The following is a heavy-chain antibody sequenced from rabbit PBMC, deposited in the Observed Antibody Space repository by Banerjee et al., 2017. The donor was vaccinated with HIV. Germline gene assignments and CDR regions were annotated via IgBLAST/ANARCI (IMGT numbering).Heavy chain of an antibody. D-gene: IGHD6-1*01. J-gene: IGHJ4*01. CDR2: INTSSGST. V-gene: IGHV1S47*01. CDR3: ARYTNYVGYGLNL. CDR1: GFDFSSNA. Sequence: QEQLVESGGGLVQPEGSLTLTCKASGFDFSSNAMCWVRQAPGKGLEWIACINTSSGSTVYATWAKGRFTISRTSSTTVALQMTSLTAADTATYFCARYTNYVGYGLNLWGQGTLVTVS.